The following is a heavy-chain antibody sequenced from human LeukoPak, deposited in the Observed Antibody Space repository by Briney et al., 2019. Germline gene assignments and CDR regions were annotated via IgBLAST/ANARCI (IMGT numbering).Heavy chain of an antibody. CDR1: GYTFTGYY. J-gene: IGHJ6*02. Sequence: ASVKVSCKASGYTFTGYYMHWVRQAPGQGLGWMGWINPNSGGTNYAQKFQGRVSMTRDTSISTAYMELSRLRSDDTAVYYCAREGPGGQVMDVWGQGTTVTVSS. CDR2: INPNSGGT. V-gene: IGHV1-2*02. D-gene: IGHD1-14*01. CDR3: AREGPGGQVMDV.